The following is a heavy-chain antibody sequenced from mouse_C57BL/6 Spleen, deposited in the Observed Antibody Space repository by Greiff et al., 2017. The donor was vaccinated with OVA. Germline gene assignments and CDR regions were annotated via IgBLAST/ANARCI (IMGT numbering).Heavy chain of an antibody. V-gene: IGHV5-16*01. CDR3: AGNNYYGSSYYAMDY. J-gene: IGHJ4*01. Sequence: EVMLVESEGGLVQPGSSMKLSCTASGFTFSDYYMAWVRQVPEKGLEWVANINYDGSSTYYLDALKSRFIISRDNAKNILYLQMSSLKSEDTATDYCAGNNYYGSSYYAMDYWGQGTSVTVSS. D-gene: IGHD1-1*01. CDR1: GFTFSDYY. CDR2: INYDGSST.